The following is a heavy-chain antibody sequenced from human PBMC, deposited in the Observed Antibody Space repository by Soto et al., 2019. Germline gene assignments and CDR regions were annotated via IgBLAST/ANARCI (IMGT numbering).Heavy chain of an antibody. Sequence: QVQLQESGPGLVKPSQTLSLTCTVSGGSISSGDYYWSWIRQPPGKGLEWIGYIYYSGSTYYNPSLKIRVTISVDTSKNQFSLKLSSVTAADTAVYYCARLCRGSCPPAGMDVWGQGTTVTVSS. V-gene: IGHV4-30-4*01. D-gene: IGHD2-15*01. CDR1: GGSISSGDYY. J-gene: IGHJ6*02. CDR2: IYYSGST. CDR3: ARLCRGSCPPAGMDV.